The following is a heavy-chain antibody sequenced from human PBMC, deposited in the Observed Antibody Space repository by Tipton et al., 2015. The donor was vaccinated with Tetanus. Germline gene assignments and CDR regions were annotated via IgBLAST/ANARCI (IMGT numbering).Heavy chain of an antibody. J-gene: IGHJ4*02. CDR3: VRDGGSSGWLAY. Sequence: LSLTCTVSGGSISSGGYYWNWVRQAPGKGLEWVSVMYSGGDTYYVDSVKGRFSISRDNAKNTLYLQMNSLRVEDTAVYYCVRDGGSSGWLAYWGQGTLVTVSS. CDR1: GGSISSGGYY. CDR2: MYSGGDT. V-gene: IGHV3-53*01. D-gene: IGHD6-19*01.